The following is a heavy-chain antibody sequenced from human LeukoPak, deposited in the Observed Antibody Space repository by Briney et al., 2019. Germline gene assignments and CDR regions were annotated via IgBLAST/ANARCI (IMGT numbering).Heavy chain of an antibody. CDR2: MNLNSGNT. Sequence: ASVKVSCKAPGYTFTSYDINWVRQATGQGLGWMGWMNLNSGNTGYAQKFQGRVTMTRITSISTAYMELRSLRSEDTAVYYCARESVYCSGGSCYSKRIDYWGQGTLVTVSS. CDR1: GYTFTSYD. J-gene: IGHJ4*02. V-gene: IGHV1-8*01. D-gene: IGHD2-15*01. CDR3: ARESVYCSGGSCYSKRIDY.